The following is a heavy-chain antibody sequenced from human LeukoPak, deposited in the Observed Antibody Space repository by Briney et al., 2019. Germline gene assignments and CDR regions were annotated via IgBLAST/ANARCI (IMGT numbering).Heavy chain of an antibody. CDR1: GFTFSSYG. CDR2: IRYDGNNK. CDR3: AKAAWGAEKYYYYYYMDV. Sequence: GGSLRLSCAASGFTFSSYGMHWVRQAPGKGLEWVAFIRYDGNNKYYADSVKGRFTISRDNSKNTLYLQMNSLRAEDTAVYYCAKAAWGAEKYYYYYYMDVWGKGTPVTVSS. J-gene: IGHJ6*03. V-gene: IGHV3-30*02. D-gene: IGHD1-26*01.